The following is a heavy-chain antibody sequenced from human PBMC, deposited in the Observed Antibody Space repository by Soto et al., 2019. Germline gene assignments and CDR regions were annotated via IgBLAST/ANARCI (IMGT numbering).Heavy chain of an antibody. J-gene: IGHJ4*02. Sequence: QVQLQQSGPRLARPSGTLSLTCVVSGGSISSTNWWTWVRQTPGKGLEWIGEVYHTGSTKYNPSLTNGVTLAPDKSNTQSSLNLKSVTAADTAVYYCAALPPRIVVVVLPIPSWGQGTLVTVSS. CDR3: AALPPRIVVVVLPIPS. D-gene: IGHD2-15*01. CDR1: GGSISSTNW. V-gene: IGHV4-4*02. CDR2: VYHTGST.